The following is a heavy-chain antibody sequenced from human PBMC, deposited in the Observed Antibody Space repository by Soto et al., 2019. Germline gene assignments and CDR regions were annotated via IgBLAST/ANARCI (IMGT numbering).Heavy chain of an antibody. V-gene: IGHV3-23*01. D-gene: IGHD3-10*01. J-gene: IGHJ6*02. CDR3: ARAGSGSDWDYYGMDV. CDR2: ISGSGGTT. CDR1: GFTFSSYA. Sequence: GGSLRLSCAASGFTFSSYAMSRVRQAPGKGLEWVSAISGSGGTTYYADSVKDRFSISRDNSKSTLYLQMDNLRAGDTAVYYCARAGSGSDWDYYGMDVWGQGTTDTVSS.